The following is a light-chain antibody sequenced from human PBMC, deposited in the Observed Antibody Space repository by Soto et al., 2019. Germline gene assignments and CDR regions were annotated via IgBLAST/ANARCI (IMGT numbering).Light chain of an antibody. Sequence: EIVLTQSPATLSLSPGEKATLSCRASETLSNDFAWYQLKPGQAPRLLIYAASNRATGIPARFSGSGSGTDFTLTISSLESEDFALYYCQERSNWPRGTFGGGTKVEIK. J-gene: IGKJ4*01. CDR2: AAS. CDR3: QERSNWPRGT. V-gene: IGKV3-11*01. CDR1: ETLSND.